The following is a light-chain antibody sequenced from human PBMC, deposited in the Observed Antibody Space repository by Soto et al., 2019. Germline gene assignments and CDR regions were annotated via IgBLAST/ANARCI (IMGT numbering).Light chain of an antibody. V-gene: IGLV1-44*01. J-gene: IGLJ3*02. CDR3: AAWDDSLGWV. CDR2: SNN. CDR1: SSNIGSNA. Sequence: QSVLTQAPSASGTPGHRVTISCSGSSSNIGSNAVHWYQQFPGTAPKLLISSNNQRPSGVPDRFSGSKSGTSASLAISGLQSEDEADYYCAAWDDSLGWVFGGGTKLTVL.